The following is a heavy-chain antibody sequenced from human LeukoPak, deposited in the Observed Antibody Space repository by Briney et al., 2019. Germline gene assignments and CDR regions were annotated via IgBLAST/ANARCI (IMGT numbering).Heavy chain of an antibody. CDR3: ARANTPFADY. CDR1: RFTFSSYD. V-gene: IGHV3-30*09. CDR2: ISYDGSNK. D-gene: IGHD2-2*02. Sequence: GRSLRLSCAASRFTFSSYDMHWVRQAPGKGLEWVAVISYDGSNKYYADSVKGRFAISKGNSKNTVYLQMNSLRVEDTAVYYCARANTPFADYWGQGTLVTVSS. J-gene: IGHJ4*02.